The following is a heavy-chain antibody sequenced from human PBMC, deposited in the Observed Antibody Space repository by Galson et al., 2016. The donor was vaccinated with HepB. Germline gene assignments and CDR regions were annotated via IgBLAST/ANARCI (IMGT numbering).Heavy chain of an antibody. CDR2: IYSGGSS. D-gene: IGHD3-22*01. J-gene: IGHJ4*02. CDR3: ARGTPVDYYDDSGWLRAY. V-gene: IGHV3-53*01. Sequence: SLRLSCAASGFTVSTSYMSWVCQAPGKGLEWVSVIYSGGSSYYADSVRGRFTISRDYSNNTLYLQMNSLRAEDTAVYYCARGTPVDYYDDSGWLRAYWGQGALVTVSS. CDR1: GFTVSTSY.